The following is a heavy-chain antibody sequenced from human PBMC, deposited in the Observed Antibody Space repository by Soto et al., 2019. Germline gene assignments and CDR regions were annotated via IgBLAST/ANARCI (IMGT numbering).Heavy chain of an antibody. CDR3: ARDGIAAAGRGMDV. CDR2: INPNSGGT. CDR1: VYTFTGYH. J-gene: IGHJ6*02. D-gene: IGHD6-13*01. Sequence: EASVTVSYKASVYTFTGYHMYWVRQAPGQGLEWMGWINPNSGGTNYAQKFQGWVTMTRDTSISTAYMELSRLRSDDTAVYYCARDGIAAAGRGMDVWGQGTTVTVSS. V-gene: IGHV1-2*04.